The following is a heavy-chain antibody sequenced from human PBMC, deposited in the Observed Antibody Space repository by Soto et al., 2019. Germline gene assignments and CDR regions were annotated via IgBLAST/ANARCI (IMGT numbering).Heavy chain of an antibody. D-gene: IGHD1-26*01. J-gene: IGHJ4*02. CDR1: GFPFSSYI. CDR3: ARDDSGFSGSHYIDYFNY. CDR2: ISSSSSTI. V-gene: IGHV3-48*01. Sequence: GGSLSLSCAASGFPFSSYIMNWVRQAPGKGLEWVSYISSSSSTIYYADSVKGRFTISRDNAKNSLYLQMNSLRAEDTAVYYCARDDSGFSGSHYIDYFNYWGQGALVTVSS.